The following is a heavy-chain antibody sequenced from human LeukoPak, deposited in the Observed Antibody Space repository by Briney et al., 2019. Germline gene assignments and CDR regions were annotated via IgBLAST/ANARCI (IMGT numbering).Heavy chain of an antibody. Sequence: SETLSLTCTVSGYSISSGYYWGWIRQPPGKGLEWIGSIYHSGSTYYNPSLKSRVTMSVDTSKNQFSLKLSSVTAADTAVYYCARYRGTYTALDAFDIWGQGTMVTVSS. CDR1: GYSISSGYY. J-gene: IGHJ3*02. V-gene: IGHV4-38-2*02. CDR3: ARYRGTYTALDAFDI. D-gene: IGHD3-16*01. CDR2: IYHSGST.